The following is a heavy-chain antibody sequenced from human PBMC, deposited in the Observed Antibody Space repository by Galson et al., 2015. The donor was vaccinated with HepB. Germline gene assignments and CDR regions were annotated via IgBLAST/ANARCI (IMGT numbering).Heavy chain of an antibody. CDR3: ARNLRGYNYGLGDF. V-gene: IGHV3-21*01. Sequence: SLRLSCAASGFTFRTYSVNWVRQAPGKGLEWVSSISSHSNFIYYADSVKGRFTISRDNAKNSLYLQMNSLRAEDTALYYCARNLRGYNYGLGDFWGQGILVTVSS. D-gene: IGHD5-18*01. CDR1: GFTFRTYS. CDR2: ISSHSNFI. J-gene: IGHJ4*02.